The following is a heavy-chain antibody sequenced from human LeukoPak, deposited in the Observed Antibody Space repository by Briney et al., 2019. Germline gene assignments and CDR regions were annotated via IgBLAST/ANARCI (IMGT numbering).Heavy chain of an antibody. V-gene: IGHV3-9*01. Sequence: GGSLRLSCAVSGFIFDDYGMHWVRQAPGKGLEWVAGISWNSANTGYADSVKGRFTISRDNAKNSLYLQINSLRPEDTALYYCVKDISGWSYFAYWGQGTLATVSP. J-gene: IGHJ4*02. CDR2: ISWNSANT. CDR3: VKDISGWSYFAY. CDR1: GFIFDDYG. D-gene: IGHD6-19*01.